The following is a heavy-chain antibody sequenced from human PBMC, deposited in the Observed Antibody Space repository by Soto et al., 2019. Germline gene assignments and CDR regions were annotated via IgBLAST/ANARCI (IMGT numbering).Heavy chain of an antibody. V-gene: IGHV4-31*03. CDR3: ARVGRYDGSGYNAFVI. CDR2: IYYSGST. Sequence: SETLSLTCTVSGGSISSGGYYWSWIRQHPGKGLEWIGYIYYSGSTYYNPSLKSRVTISIDTSKNQFSLKLSSVTAADTAVYYCARVGRYDGSGYNAFVIWGQGTMVTVSS. CDR1: GGSISSGGYY. J-gene: IGHJ3*02. D-gene: IGHD3-22*01.